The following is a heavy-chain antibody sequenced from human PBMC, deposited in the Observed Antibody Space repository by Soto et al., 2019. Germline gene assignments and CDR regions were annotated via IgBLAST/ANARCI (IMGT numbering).Heavy chain of an antibody. J-gene: IGHJ6*02. Sequence: VQLVESGGGVVQPGRSLRLSCAASGFTFSSYGMHWVRQAPGKGLEWVAVIWYDGSNKYYADSVKGRFTISRDNSKNTLYLQMNSLRAEDTAVYYCAREYYDFWSGFQGTYYYGMDVWGQGTTVTVSS. CDR3: AREYYDFWSGFQGTYYYGMDV. D-gene: IGHD3-3*01. CDR2: IWYDGSNK. CDR1: GFTFSSYG. V-gene: IGHV3-33*01.